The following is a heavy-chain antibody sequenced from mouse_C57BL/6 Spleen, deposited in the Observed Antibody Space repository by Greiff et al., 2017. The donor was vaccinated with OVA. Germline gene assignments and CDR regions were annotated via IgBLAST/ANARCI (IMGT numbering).Heavy chain of an antibody. V-gene: IGHV1-52*01. CDR2: IDPSDSET. Sequence: VQLQQPGAELVRPGSSVKLSCKASGYTFTSYWMHWVKQRPIQGLEWIGNIDPSDSETHYNQKFKDKATLTVDKSSSTAYMQLSSLTSEDSAVYYCARSGYYGSSYEWYFDVWGTGTTVTVSS. CDR3: ARSGYYGSSYEWYFDV. CDR1: GYTFTSYW. J-gene: IGHJ1*03. D-gene: IGHD1-1*01.